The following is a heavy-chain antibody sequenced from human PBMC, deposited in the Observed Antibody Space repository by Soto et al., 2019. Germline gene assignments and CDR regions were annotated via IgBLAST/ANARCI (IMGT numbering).Heavy chain of an antibody. CDR1: GYTFTSYY. D-gene: IGHD3-10*01. CDR3: ARDSSSRVTMVRGSIYYYYMDV. Sequence: PSVKVSCKASGYTFTSYYMHWVRQAPGQGLEWMGIINPSGGSKSYAQKFQGRVNMTRDTSTSPVYMELSSLRSKDTAVYYCARDSSSRVTMVRGSIYYYYMDVWGKGTTVTVSS. CDR2: INPSGGSK. V-gene: IGHV1-46*03. J-gene: IGHJ6*03.